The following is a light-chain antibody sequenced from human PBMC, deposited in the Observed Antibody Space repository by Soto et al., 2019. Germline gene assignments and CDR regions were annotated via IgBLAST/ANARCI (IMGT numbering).Light chain of an antibody. CDR2: GVS. CDR1: SSDVGAYNY. CDR3: SSYTSSTFYV. J-gene: IGLJ1*01. Sequence: QSVLTQPPSVSGSLGQSITISCTGTSSDVGAYNYVSWYQQHPGTAPKLLICGVSDRPSGVSNRFSGSKSGNTASLTISGLQAEDEATYYCSSYTSSTFYVFGTGTKVTVL. V-gene: IGLV2-14*01.